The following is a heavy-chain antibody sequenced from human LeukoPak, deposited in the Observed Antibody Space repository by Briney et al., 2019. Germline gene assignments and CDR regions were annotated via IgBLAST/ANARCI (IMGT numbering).Heavy chain of an antibody. CDR1: GGTFSSYA. D-gene: IGHD3-22*01. Sequence: SVKVSCKASGGTFSSYAISWVRQAPGQGLEWMGGIIPIFGTANYAQKFQGRVTITADESTSTAYMELSSLRSEDTAVYYCARESHRMDYYDSSGSVAFEPWGQGTLVAVSS. V-gene: IGHV1-69*13. CDR3: ARESHRMDYYDSSGSVAFEP. CDR2: IIPIFGTA. J-gene: IGHJ5*02.